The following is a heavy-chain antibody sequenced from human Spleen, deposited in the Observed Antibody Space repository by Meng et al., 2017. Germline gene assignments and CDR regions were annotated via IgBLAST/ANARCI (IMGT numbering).Heavy chain of an antibody. CDR1: GFTFSSYR. V-gene: IGHV3-21*01. CDR3: ARAGDYYDSSGYYWGC. D-gene: IGHD3-22*01. J-gene: IGHJ4*02. Sequence: GESLKISCAASGFTFSSYRMNWVRQAPGKGLEWVSSISSSSSSIDYADSVKGRFTISRDNAKNTLYLQMNSLRAEDTAVYYCARAGDYYDSSGYYWGCWGQGTLVTVSS. CDR2: ISSSSSSI.